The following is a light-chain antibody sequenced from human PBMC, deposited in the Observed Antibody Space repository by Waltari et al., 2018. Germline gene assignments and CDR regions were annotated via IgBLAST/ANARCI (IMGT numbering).Light chain of an antibody. CDR1: QSLVHSDGNTY. CDR2: RVS. Sequence: DVVMTQSPLSLPVTLGQPASISCRSSQSLVHSDGNTYLNWFQPRPGQSPRRVFYRVSNRDSGVPDRFSGSGSGTDFTLKITRVEAEDVGVYYCMQGTHWPWTFGQGTKVEIK. CDR3: MQGTHWPWT. J-gene: IGKJ1*01. V-gene: IGKV2-30*02.